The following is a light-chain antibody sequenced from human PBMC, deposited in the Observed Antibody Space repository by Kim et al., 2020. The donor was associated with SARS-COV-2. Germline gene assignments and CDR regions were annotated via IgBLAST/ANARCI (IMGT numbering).Light chain of an antibody. CDR2: AAS. J-gene: IGKJ4*01. CDR1: QSIGSY. CDR3: QQTYSTVT. Sequence: DIQMTQSPSSLSASIGDRLTITCRASQSIGSYLSWYQQKPGKAPKLLIYAASSLQSGVPSRFSGSGSGTDFTLTISSLQPEDFATYYCQQTYSTVTFGEGTKVDIK. V-gene: IGKV1-39*01.